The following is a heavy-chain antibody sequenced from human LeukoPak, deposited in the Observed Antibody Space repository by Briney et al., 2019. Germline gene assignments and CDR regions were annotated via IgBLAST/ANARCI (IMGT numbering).Heavy chain of an antibody. J-gene: IGHJ4*02. D-gene: IGHD5-12*01. Sequence: SETLSLTCTVSGGSISSYYWSWIRQPPGKGLEWIGYIYYSGGTNYNPSLTSRVTISVDTSKNQFSLKLSSVTAADTAVYYCARDGGYDSPFDFWGQGTLVTVSS. V-gene: IGHV4-59*01. CDR1: GGSISSYY. CDR2: IYYSGGT. CDR3: ARDGGYDSPFDF.